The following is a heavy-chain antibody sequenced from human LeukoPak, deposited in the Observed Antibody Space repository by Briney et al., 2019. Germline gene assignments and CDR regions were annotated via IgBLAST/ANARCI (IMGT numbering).Heavy chain of an antibody. CDR2: ISATGGST. D-gene: IGHD3-10*01. CDR3: AETRSGVNSNFDY. Sequence: GGSLRLSCAASGFTFSNYDMSWVRQAPGKGLEWVSGISATGGSTYYADSVKGRFTISRDNSKNTLYLQVNSLRTEDTAVYYCAETRSGVNSNFDYWGQGTLVTVSS. J-gene: IGHJ4*02. CDR1: GFTFSNYD. V-gene: IGHV3-23*01.